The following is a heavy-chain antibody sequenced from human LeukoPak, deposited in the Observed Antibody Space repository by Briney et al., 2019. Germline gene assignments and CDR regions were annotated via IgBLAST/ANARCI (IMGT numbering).Heavy chain of an antibody. Sequence: PGGSLRLSCAASGFTFSSYAMHWVRQAPGKGLEWVAVISYDGSNKYYADSVKGRFTISRDNCKNTLYLQMNSLRAEETAVYYCARDPYSSGWSYYYYGMDVWGQGTTVTVSS. D-gene: IGHD6-19*01. J-gene: IGHJ6*02. CDR3: ARDPYSSGWSYYYYGMDV. CDR1: GFTFSSYA. CDR2: ISYDGSNK. V-gene: IGHV3-30*04.